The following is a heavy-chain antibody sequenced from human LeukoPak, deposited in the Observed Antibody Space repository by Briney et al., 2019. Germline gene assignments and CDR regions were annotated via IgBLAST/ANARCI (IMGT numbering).Heavy chain of an antibody. D-gene: IGHD4-17*01. CDR1: GDSLSSTYYY. J-gene: IGHJ4*02. CDR2: IFYSGNT. Sequence: KSLETLSLTCTVSGDSLSSTYYYWHWIRQPPGKGLEWIGYIFYSGNTYYNPSLRSRVSISIDTSKNQFSLELTSVTAADTAVYFCARVPNPLAYADYPFDSWGQGALVTVSA. CDR3: ARVPNPLAYADYPFDS. V-gene: IGHV4-30-4*01.